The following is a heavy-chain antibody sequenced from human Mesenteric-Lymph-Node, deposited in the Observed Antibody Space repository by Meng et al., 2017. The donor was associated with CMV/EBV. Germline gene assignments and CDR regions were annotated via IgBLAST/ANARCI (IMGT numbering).Heavy chain of an antibody. CDR2: IIPILGIA. CDR1: GGTFSSYT. D-gene: IGHD6-13*01. J-gene: IGHJ5*01. V-gene: IGHV1-69*02. Sequence: QVQLVQSGADVKKPGSAVNVSCKASGGTFSSYTISWVRQAPGQGLERMGRIIPILGIANYEQKFQGRVMITADKSTSTAYMVLRSLGSEDTAVYYCAGGIAADGSRWFDSWGQGTLVTVSS. CDR3: AGGIAADGSRWFDS.